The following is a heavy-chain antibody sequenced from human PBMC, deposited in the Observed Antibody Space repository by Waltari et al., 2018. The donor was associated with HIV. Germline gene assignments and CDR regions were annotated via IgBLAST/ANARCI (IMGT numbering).Heavy chain of an antibody. CDR3: ASGPETNWGSLGY. D-gene: IGHD7-27*01. CDR1: GGSFSGYY. V-gene: IGHV4-34*01. J-gene: IGHJ4*02. CDR2: INHSGST. Sequence: QVQLQQWGAGLLKPSETLSLTCAVYGGSFSGYYWSWIRQPPGKGLEWIGEINHSGSTNYNPSLKSRVTISVDTSKNQFSLKLSSVTAADTAVYYCASGPETNWGSLGYWGQGTLVTVSS.